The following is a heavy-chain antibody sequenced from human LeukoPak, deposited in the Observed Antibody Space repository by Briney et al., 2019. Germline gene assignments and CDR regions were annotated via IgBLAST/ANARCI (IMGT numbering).Heavy chain of an antibody. D-gene: IGHD3-3*01. Sequence: GGSLRLSCAASGFVFTNYAMSWVRQAPGKGLEWVSGISISGGRTYYADSVKGRFTISRDNSKNTLFLQMLSLRVEDTAVYYWGVADILKWSPDRGNGGQGTLVTVSS. V-gene: IGHV3-23*01. J-gene: IGHJ4*02. CDR2: ISISGGRT. CDR1: GFVFTNYA. CDR3: GVADILKWSPDRGN.